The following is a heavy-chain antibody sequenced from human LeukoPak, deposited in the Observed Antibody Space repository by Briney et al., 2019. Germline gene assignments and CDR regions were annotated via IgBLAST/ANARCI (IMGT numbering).Heavy chain of an antibody. Sequence: GESLKISCKASGYGFTSYWIGWVRQMPGKGLEWMGIIDPSDSETRYTPSFQGQVTISVDKSLTTAYLQWNSLKASDTAMYYCARQTAMGLSGDYWGQGTLVTVSS. CDR1: GYGFTSYW. D-gene: IGHD5-18*01. V-gene: IGHV5-51*01. J-gene: IGHJ4*02. CDR2: IDPSDSET. CDR3: ARQTAMGLSGDY.